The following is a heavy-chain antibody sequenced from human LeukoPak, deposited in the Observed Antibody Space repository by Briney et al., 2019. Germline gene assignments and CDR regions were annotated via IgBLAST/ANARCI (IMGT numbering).Heavy chain of an antibody. V-gene: IGHV4-59*01. CDR1: GGSISSYY. CDR3: ARGWEFYDSNGYVFDI. D-gene: IGHD3-22*01. CDR2: RLFTGSA. Sequence: SETLSLTCTVSGGSISSYYWSWIRQPPGKGLEWIGSRLFTGSASYNSSLRSRATISMGTSKNQFSLKLTSVTAADTAVYYCARGWEFYDSNGYVFDIWGQGKMVSVAS. J-gene: IGHJ3*02.